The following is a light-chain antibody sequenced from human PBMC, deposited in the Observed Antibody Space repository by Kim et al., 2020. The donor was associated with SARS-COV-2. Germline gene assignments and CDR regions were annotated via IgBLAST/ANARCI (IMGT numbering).Light chain of an antibody. J-gene: IGKJ1*01. CDR3: QQYNSYWT. CDR2: KAS. V-gene: IGKV1-5*03. CDR1: QSINIL. Sequence: SASGGDRVTITCRASQSINILLAWHQQKPGKAPNLLIYKASSLESGVPSRFSGSGSGTEFTLTISSLQHDDIATYYCQQYNSYWTFGQGTKVDIK.